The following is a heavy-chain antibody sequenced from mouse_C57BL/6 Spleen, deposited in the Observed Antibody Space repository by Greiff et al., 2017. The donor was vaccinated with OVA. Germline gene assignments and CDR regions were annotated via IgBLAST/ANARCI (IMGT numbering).Heavy chain of an antibody. CDR1: GYTFTSYW. J-gene: IGHJ2*01. CDR2: IYPGSGST. CDR3: ARRASGYFDY. D-gene: IGHD3-1*01. V-gene: IGHV1-55*01. Sequence: QVQLQQSGAELVKPGASVKMSCNASGYTFTSYWITWVKQRPGQGLEWIGDIYPGSGSTNYNEKFKSKATLTVDKSSSTAYMQLSSLTSEDSAVYYCARRASGYFDYWGKGTTLTVSS.